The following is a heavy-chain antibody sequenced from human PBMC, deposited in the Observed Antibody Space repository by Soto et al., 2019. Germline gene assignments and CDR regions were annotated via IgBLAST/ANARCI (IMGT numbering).Heavy chain of an antibody. V-gene: IGHV3-11*06. CDR3: ARESPSGDSSGYYGY. CDR2: ISSSSSYT. J-gene: IGHJ4*02. D-gene: IGHD3-22*01. Sequence: PGGSLRLSCAASGFTFSDYYMSWIRQAPGKGLEWVSYISSSSSYTNYADSVKGRFTISRDNAKNSLYLQMNSLRAEDTAVYYCARESPSGDSSGYYGYWGQGTLVTVSS. CDR1: GFTFSDYY.